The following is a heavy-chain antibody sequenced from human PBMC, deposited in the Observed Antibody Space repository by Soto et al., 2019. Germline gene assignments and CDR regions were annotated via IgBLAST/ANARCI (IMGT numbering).Heavy chain of an antibody. J-gene: IGHJ3*02. CDR3: ASWRTPLAGGAFDI. Sequence: SETLSLTCAVSGGSISSSNWWSWVRQPPGKGLEWIGEIYHSGSTNYNPSLKSRVTISVDKSKNQFSLKLSSVTAADTAVYYCASWRTPLAGGAFDIWGQGTMVTVSS. CDR2: IYHSGST. V-gene: IGHV4-4*02. D-gene: IGHD3-10*01. CDR1: GGSISSSNW.